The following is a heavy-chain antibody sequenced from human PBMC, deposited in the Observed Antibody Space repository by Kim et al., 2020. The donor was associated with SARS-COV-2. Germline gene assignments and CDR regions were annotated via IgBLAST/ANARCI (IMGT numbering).Heavy chain of an antibody. CDR3: AREYYYDSNYFDY. Sequence: SETLSLTCAVSGGSISSSNWWSWVRQPPGKGLEWIGEIYHSGSTNYNPSLKSRVTISVDKSKNQFSLKLSSVTAADTAVYYCAREYYYDSNYFDYWGQGTLGTASS. V-gene: IGHV4-4*02. CDR2: IYHSGST. CDR1: GGSISSSNW. J-gene: IGHJ4*02. D-gene: IGHD3-22*01.